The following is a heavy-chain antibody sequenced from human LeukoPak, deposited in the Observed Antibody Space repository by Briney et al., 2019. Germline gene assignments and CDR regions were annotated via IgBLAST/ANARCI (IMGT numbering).Heavy chain of an antibody. J-gene: IGHJ4*02. D-gene: IGHD1-14*01. CDR1: GFTFSSYG. CDR3: ARDYGTTSRGDTEGGLDH. CDR2: IWYDGSNK. Sequence: PGGSLRLSCAASGFTFSSYGMHWVRQAPGKGLEWVAVIWYDGSNKYYADSVKGRFTISRDNSKNTLYLQMNSLRAEDTAVYYCARDYGTTSRGDTEGGLDHWGQGTLVTVSS. V-gene: IGHV3-33*01.